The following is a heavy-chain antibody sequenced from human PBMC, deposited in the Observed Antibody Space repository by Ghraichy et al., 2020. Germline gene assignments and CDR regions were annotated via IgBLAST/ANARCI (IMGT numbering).Heavy chain of an antibody. CDR3: ARHRVSSSWYGRYNWFDP. CDR1: GGSFSGYY. V-gene: IGHV4-34*01. CDR2: INHSGST. Sequence: SETLSLTCAVYGGSFSGYYWSWIRQPPGKGLEWIGEINHSGSTNYNPSLKSRVTISVDTSKNQFSLKLSSVTAADTAVYYCARHRVSSSWYGRYNWFDPWGQGTLVTVSS. J-gene: IGHJ5*02. D-gene: IGHD6-13*01.